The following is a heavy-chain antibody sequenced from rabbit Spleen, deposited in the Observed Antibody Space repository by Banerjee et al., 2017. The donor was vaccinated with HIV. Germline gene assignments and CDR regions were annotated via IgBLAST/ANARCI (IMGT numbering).Heavy chain of an antibody. J-gene: IGHJ4*01. V-gene: IGHV1S45*01. CDR1: GLDFSSDYW. CDR2: IDVIRSSSKT. CDR3: ARDAAGREDFNL. Sequence: QEKLVESGGDLVKPGASLTLTCTASGLDFSSDYWICWVRQAPGKGLEWIACIDVIRSSSKTYYTSWARGRFTVSKTSSTTVTLQMTSLTAADTATYFCARDAAGREDFNLWGPGTLVTVS. D-gene: IGHD4-1*01.